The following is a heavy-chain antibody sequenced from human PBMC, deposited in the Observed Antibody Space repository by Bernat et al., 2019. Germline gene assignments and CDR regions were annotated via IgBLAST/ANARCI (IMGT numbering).Heavy chain of an antibody. Sequence: EVLLVESGGGVVQPGGSLRLSCAASEFSVSTNYMSWVRQAPGKGLEWVSVIYSGGATYYGESVKGRFTISRDISKNSLHLQMNSLRVEDTAVYYCASATWDKAMVASRFDTWGQGTLVTVSS. CDR3: ASATWDKAMVASRFDT. V-gene: IGHV3-66*02. CDR1: EFSVSTNY. CDR2: IYSGGAT. J-gene: IGHJ5*02. D-gene: IGHD5-18*01.